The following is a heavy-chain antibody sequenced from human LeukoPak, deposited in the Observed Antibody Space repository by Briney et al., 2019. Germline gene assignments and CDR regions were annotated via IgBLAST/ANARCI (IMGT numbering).Heavy chain of an antibody. CDR2: ISAYNGNT. Sequence: GASVKVSCKASGYTFTSYGISWVRQASGQGLEWMGWISAYNGNTNYAQKLQGRVTMTTDTSTSTAYMELRSLRSDDTAVYYCAAVPVGWDQYFQHWGQGTLVTVSS. D-gene: IGHD2-2*01. J-gene: IGHJ1*01. CDR3: AAVPVGWDQYFQH. V-gene: IGHV1-18*01. CDR1: GYTFTSYG.